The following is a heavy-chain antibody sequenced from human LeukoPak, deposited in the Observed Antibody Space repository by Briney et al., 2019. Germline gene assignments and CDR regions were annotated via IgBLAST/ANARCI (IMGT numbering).Heavy chain of an antibody. CDR3: ARHYYDILTGYYSYYFDY. V-gene: IGHV4-59*08. CDR2: IYYSGST. J-gene: IGHJ4*02. Sequence: SETLSLTCTVSGGSISSYYWSWIRRPPGKGLEWIGYIYYSGSTNYNPSLKSRVTISVDTSKNQFSLKLSSVTAADTAVYYCARHYYDILTGYYSYYFDYWGQGTLVTVSS. D-gene: IGHD3-9*01. CDR1: GGSISSYY.